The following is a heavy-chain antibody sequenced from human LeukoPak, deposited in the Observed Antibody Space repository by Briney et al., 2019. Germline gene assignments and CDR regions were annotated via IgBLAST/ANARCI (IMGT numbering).Heavy chain of an antibody. J-gene: IGHJ4*02. CDR2: IAGSDGFT. CDR3: VRSLDY. Sequence: GGSLRLSCVASGFPFSSYAMNWVRQAPGKGLEWVSVIAGSDGFTQYADSVKGRFTISRDNSKNTVYLQMNRLRVEDTALYYCVRSLDYWGQGTLVTVSS. V-gene: IGHV3-23*01. CDR1: GFPFSSYA.